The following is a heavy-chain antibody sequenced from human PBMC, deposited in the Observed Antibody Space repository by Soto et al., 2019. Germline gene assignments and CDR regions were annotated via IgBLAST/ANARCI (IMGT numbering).Heavy chain of an antibody. CDR2: IYTSGST. J-gene: IGHJ3*02. D-gene: IGHD5-18*01. Sequence: PSETLSLTCTVSVGSISSYYWSWSRQPAGKGLEWIGRIYTSGSTNYNPSLKSRVTMSVDTSKNQFSLKLSSVTAADTAVYYCASYGRRDFRIQLWSGDAFDIWGQGTMVTVSS. V-gene: IGHV4-4*07. CDR1: VGSISSYY. CDR3: ASYGRRDFRIQLWSGDAFDI.